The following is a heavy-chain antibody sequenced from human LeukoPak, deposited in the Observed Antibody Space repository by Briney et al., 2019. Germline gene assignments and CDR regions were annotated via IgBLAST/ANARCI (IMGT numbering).Heavy chain of an antibody. CDR2: INPNSGGT. CDR3: ARGVAGSYYYYYMDV. CDR1: GYTFTGYY. J-gene: IGHJ6*03. Sequence: GASVKVSCKASGYTFTGYYIHWVRQAPGQGFEWMGWINPNSGGTNYAQKFQGRVTMTRDTSISTAYMELSRLTSDDTAVYYCARGVAGSYYYYYMDVWGKGTTVTISS. D-gene: IGHD6-19*01. V-gene: IGHV1-2*02.